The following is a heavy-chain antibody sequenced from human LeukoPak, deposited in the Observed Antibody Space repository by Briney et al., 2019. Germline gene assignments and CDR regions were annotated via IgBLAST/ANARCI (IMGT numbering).Heavy chain of an antibody. J-gene: IGHJ5*02. Sequence: KTSETLSLTCTVSGGSISSSSYYWGWIRQPPGKGLEWIGSIYYTGSTYYNPSLKSRVTISVDTSKNQFSLKLSSVTAADTAVYYCARDLRPVVPAATKNWFDPWGQGTLVTVSS. D-gene: IGHD2-2*01. CDR2: IYYTGST. CDR3: ARDLRPVVPAATKNWFDP. V-gene: IGHV4-39*07. CDR1: GGSISSSSYY.